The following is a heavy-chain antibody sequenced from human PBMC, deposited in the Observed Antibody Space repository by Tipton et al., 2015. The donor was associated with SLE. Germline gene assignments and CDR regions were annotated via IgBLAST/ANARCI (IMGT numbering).Heavy chain of an antibody. CDR1: GGSFSGYY. Sequence: TLSLTCAVYGGSFSGYYWSWIRQPLGKGLEWIGEINHSGSTNYNPSLKSRVTISVDTSKNQFSLKLSSVTAADTAVYYCASNYDPTPVAFDIWGQGTMVTASS. V-gene: IGHV4-34*01. CDR2: INHSGST. J-gene: IGHJ3*02. CDR3: ASNYDPTPVAFDI. D-gene: IGHD3-22*01.